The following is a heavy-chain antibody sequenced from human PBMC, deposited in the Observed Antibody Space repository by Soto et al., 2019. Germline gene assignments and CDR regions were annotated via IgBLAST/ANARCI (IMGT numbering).Heavy chain of an antibody. CDR3: AHNNLIAARDYYYYGMDV. J-gene: IGHJ6*02. CDR2: IYWNDDK. Sequence: SGPTLVNPTQTLTLTCTFSGFSLSTSGXGVGWIRQPPGKALEWLALIYWNDDKRYSPSLKSRLTITKDTSKNQVVLTMTNMDPVDTATYYCAHNNLIAARDYYYYGMDVWGQGTTVTVSS. D-gene: IGHD6-6*01. V-gene: IGHV2-5*01. CDR1: GFSLSTSGXG.